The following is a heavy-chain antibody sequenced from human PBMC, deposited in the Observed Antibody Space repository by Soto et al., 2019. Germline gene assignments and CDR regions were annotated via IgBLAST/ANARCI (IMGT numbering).Heavy chain of an antibody. CDR3: ARVILGAEAWFHP. CDR1: GNTFTNFG. Sequence: QGQLVQSGVEVKKPGASVKVSCSASGNTFTNFGVTWVRQAPGQGLEWMGWISPSTDDPSYAQKFQGRVTMTIDTSTTTAHLDLTSLPSDDAGVYYCARVILGAEAWFHPWGQGTLVTVS. V-gene: IGHV1-18*01. CDR2: ISPSTDDP. D-gene: IGHD3-22*01. J-gene: IGHJ5*02.